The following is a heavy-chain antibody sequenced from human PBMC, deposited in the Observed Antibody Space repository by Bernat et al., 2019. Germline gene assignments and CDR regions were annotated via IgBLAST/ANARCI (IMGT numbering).Heavy chain of an antibody. CDR2: IYWDDDK. V-gene: IGHV2-5*02. Sequence: QITLKESGPTLVKPTQTLTLTCTFSGFSLDTSGAGVAWIRQPPGKALEWLALIYWDDDKRYSPFLKSRLTITKDTSKNQVVLTMTNMDPVDIATYYCAHKPPHSGGWFITSFHSWGQGTLVAVSS. D-gene: IGHD6-19*01. CDR1: GFSLDTSGAG. J-gene: IGHJ4*02. CDR3: AHKPPHSGGWFITSFHS.